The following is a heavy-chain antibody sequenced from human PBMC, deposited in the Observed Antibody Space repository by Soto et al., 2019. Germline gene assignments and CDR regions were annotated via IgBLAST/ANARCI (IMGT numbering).Heavy chain of an antibody. CDR2: ISAYNGNT. J-gene: IGHJ4*02. CDR3: ARRYGSCFDY. V-gene: IGHV1-18*01. CDR1: GYRFTNFG. D-gene: IGHD5-18*01. Sequence: ASVKVSCKASGYRFTNFGISWVRQAPGQGLEWMGWISAYNGNTNYAQKFQGRVTMTTDTSTSTAYMEVRSLRFDDTAVYYCARRYGSCFDYWGQGTLVTVSS.